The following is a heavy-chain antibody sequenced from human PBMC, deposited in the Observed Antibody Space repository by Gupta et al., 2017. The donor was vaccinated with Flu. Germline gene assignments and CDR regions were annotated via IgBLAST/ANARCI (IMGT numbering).Heavy chain of an antibody. Sequence: ISSSGSTISYADSVNGRFTISRDNAKNSLYLQMNSLRAEETVVYYCARPPGISAAGTEWIDPWCQGTLVTVSS. J-gene: IGHJ5*02. CDR2: ISSSGSTI. D-gene: IGHD6-13*01. CDR3: ARPPGISAAGTEWIDP. V-gene: IGHV3-11*01.